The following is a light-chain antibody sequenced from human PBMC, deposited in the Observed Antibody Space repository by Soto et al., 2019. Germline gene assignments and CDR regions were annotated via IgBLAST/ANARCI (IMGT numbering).Light chain of an antibody. Sequence: EIVMTQSPATLSVSPGERATLSCRASQSVSSNLAWYQQKPGQAPRLLIYGAAARATGIPARFSGSGSGTEFTLTISILQSEDVAVYYCQQYNNWPPWTFGQGTKVDI. J-gene: IGKJ1*01. CDR3: QQYNNWPPWT. V-gene: IGKV3-15*01. CDR2: GAA. CDR1: QSVSSN.